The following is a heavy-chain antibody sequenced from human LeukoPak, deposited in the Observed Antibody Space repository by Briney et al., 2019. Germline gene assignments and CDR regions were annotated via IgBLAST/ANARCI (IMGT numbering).Heavy chain of an antibody. CDR1: GIAFSDSA. V-gene: IGHV3-23*01. CDR3: VKGACSSGCSGNH. CDR2: ITDSYNT. D-gene: IGHD6-19*01. J-gene: IGHJ5*02. Sequence: PGGSLRLSCAASGIAFSDSAMYWVCQAPGKGLECVSVITDSYNTYYGDSVKGRFTVSRDNSRKTLFLQMNSLRVDDTALYYCVKGACSSGCSGNHWGQGTRVIVSS.